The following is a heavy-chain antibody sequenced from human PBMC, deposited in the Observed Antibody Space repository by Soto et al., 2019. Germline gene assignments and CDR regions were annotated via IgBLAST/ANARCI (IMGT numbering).Heavy chain of an antibody. J-gene: IGHJ4*02. CDR2: IIPIFGTA. CDR1: GGTFSSYA. CDR3: ARDVWNSSSSPY. V-gene: IGHV1-69*13. D-gene: IGHD6-6*01. Sequence: GASVKVSCKASGGTFSSYAISWVRQAPGQGLEWMGGIIPIFGTANYAQKFQGRVTITADESTSTAYMELSSLRSEDTAVYYCARDVWNSSSSPYWGQGTLVTVSS.